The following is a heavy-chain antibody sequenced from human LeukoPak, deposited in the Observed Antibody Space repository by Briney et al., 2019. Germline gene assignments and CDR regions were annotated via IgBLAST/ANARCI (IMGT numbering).Heavy chain of an antibody. CDR3: AKLGRYQLPLDDY. Sequence: GGSLRLSCAASGFTFATYTMSWVRQAPGKGLEWVSDIRWSDASPYYSDSVKGRFTISRGNSKNTMYLQMNSLRAEDTAVYYCAKLGRYQLPLDDYWGQGTLVTVSS. CDR1: GFTFATYT. V-gene: IGHV3-23*01. D-gene: IGHD2-2*01. CDR2: IRWSDASP. J-gene: IGHJ4*02.